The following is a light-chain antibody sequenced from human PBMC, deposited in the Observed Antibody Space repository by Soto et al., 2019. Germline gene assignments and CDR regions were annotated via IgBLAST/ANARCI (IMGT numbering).Light chain of an antibody. J-gene: IGKJ1*01. CDR2: GAS. Sequence: EIVLTQSPGTLSLSPGERATLSCRASQSISSSYLAWYQQKPGQAPGLLIYGASRRATGIPDRFIGSGSGTDFTLTISRLEPEDFAVYYCQHSGDFRWTFGQGTKVEVK. CDR1: QSISSSY. V-gene: IGKV3-20*01. CDR3: QHSGDFRWT.